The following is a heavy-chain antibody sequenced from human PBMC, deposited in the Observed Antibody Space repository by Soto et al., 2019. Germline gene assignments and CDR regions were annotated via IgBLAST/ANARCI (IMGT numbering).Heavy chain of an antibody. CDR2: IYWDDDK. CDR1: GFSLSTSGLG. V-gene: IGHV2-5*02. Sequence: QITWKESGPTLVKPTQTLTLTCAFSGFSLSTSGLGVGSIRHPPEMAQEWLALIYWDDDKRYSPSLKSRLTITKDTSKNQVVLTMTNMDPVDTATYYCAHRREVGYNWNDEYNWFVPWGQGTLVTVSS. D-gene: IGHD1-20*01. CDR3: AHRREVGYNWNDEYNWFVP. J-gene: IGHJ5*02.